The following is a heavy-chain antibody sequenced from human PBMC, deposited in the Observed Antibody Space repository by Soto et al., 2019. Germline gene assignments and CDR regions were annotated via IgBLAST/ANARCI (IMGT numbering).Heavy chain of an antibody. J-gene: IGHJ4*02. CDR1: GGSISISSYY. V-gene: IGHV4-39*01. Sequence: TSETLSLTCTVSGGSISISSYYWGCIRQPPGKGLEWIGSIYYSGSTYYNPSLKSRVTISVDTSKNQFSLKLSSVTAADTAVYYCARDYGGNPPFDYWGQGTLVTVSS. D-gene: IGHD4-17*01. CDR3: ARDYGGNPPFDY. CDR2: IYYSGST.